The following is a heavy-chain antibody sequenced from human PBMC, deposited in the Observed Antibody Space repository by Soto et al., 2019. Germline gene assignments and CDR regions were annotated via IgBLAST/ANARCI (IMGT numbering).Heavy chain of an antibody. V-gene: IGHV3-49*04. CDR1: GLTFGDYA. CDR3: TRDLSTTTRSAHFDY. CDR2: IRSKVYGGTT. Sequence: GGSLRLSCTASGLTFGDYAISWVRQAPGKGLEWVGLIRSKVYGGTTEYAASVKGRVTISRDDSKSIAYLQMNSLKTEDTAVYYCTRDLSTTTRSAHFDYWGQGTLVTVSS. D-gene: IGHD3-22*01. J-gene: IGHJ4*02.